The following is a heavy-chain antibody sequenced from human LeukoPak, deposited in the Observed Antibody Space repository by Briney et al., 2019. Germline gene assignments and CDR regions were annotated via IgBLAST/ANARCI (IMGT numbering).Heavy chain of an antibody. CDR1: GFTFSSYA. CDR2: IKHDGGEK. D-gene: IGHD1-7*01. Sequence: GGSLRLSCAASGFTFSSYAMHWVRQAPGKGLEWVANIKHDGGEKYSVDSVKGRFAISRDNAKNSLYLQMNSLRAEDTAVYYCAREPTTRKYNAFDIWGQGTMVTVSS. CDR3: AREPTTRKYNAFDI. V-gene: IGHV3-7*01. J-gene: IGHJ3*02.